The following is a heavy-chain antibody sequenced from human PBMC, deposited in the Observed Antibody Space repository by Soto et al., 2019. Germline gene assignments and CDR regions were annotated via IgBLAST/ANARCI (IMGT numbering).Heavy chain of an antibody. J-gene: IGHJ3*02. CDR3: ARAGGTGSGSYYRAFDI. CDR1: GGTFSSYA. V-gene: IGHV1-69*01. Sequence: QVQLVQSGAEVKKPGSSVKVSCKASGGTFSSYAISWVRQAPGQGLEWMGGIIPIFGTANYAQKLQGRVTITADEATSTAYMELSSLRSEDTAVYYCARAGGTGSGSYYRAFDIWGQGTMVTVSS. CDR2: IIPIFGTA. D-gene: IGHD1-26*01.